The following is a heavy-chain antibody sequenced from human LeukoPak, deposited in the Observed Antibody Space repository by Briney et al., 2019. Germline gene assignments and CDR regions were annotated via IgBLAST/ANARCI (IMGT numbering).Heavy chain of an antibody. D-gene: IGHD5-18*01. CDR1: GFTFSSYG. CDR2: ISYDGSNK. Sequence: PGGSLRLSCAASGFTFSSYGMHWVRQAPGKGLEWVAVISYDGSNKYYADSVKGRFTISRDNSKNTLYLQMNSLRAEDTAVYYCAKDHRGYSYDPTDDWGQGTLVTVSA. CDR3: AKDHRGYSYDPTDD. V-gene: IGHV3-30*18. J-gene: IGHJ4*02.